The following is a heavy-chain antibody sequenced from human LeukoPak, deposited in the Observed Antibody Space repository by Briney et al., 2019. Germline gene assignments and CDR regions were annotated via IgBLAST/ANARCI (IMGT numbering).Heavy chain of an antibody. D-gene: IGHD6-13*01. CDR3: ARESPGAAAGAEYFQH. CDR2: INPNSGGT. V-gene: IGHV1-2*04. CDR1: GYTFTGYY. J-gene: IGHJ1*01. Sequence: ASVKVSCKASGYTFTGYYMHWVRQAPGQGLEWMGWINPNSGGTNCAQKFQGWVTMTRDTSISTAYMELSRLRSDDTAVYYCARESPGAAAGAEYFQHWGQGTLVTVSS.